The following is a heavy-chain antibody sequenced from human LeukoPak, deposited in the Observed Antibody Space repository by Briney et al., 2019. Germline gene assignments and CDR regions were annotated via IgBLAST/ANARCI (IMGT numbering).Heavy chain of an antibody. CDR3: ARADFGVLIIGYYYFYMDD. CDR2: ISSSGNTI. CDR1: GFTFSDSY. J-gene: IGHJ6*03. D-gene: IGHD3-3*01. Sequence: GGSLRLSCAASGFTFSDSYMSWVRQAQGKGLEWLSSISSSGNTIYYADSVKDRFTVSRDNAKNSLSLQMNSLRVEDTAMYFCARADFGVLIIGYYYFYMDDWGKGTTVTVSS. V-gene: IGHV3-11*01.